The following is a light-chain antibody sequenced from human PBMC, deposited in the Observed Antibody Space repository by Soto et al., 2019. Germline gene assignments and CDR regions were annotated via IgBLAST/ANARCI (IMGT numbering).Light chain of an antibody. CDR3: QQYGSSPRT. V-gene: IGKV3-20*01. Sequence: IVLTQSPVTLSLSPGERATLSCRASQSIGNYLAWYQQRPGQAPRLLIYAASSRATGIPDRFSGRGSGTDFTLTITRLEPEDFAVYYCQQYGSSPRTFGQGTKV. CDR1: QSIGNY. CDR2: AAS. J-gene: IGKJ1*01.